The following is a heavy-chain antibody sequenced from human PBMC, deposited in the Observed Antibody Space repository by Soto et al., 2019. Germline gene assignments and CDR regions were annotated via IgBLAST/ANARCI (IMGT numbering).Heavy chain of an antibody. D-gene: IGHD3-10*01. V-gene: IGHV1-18*04. CDR2: ISAYNGNT. Sequence: QVQLVQSGAEVKKPGASVKVSCKASGYTFTSYGISWVRQAPGQGLEWMGWISAYNGNTNYAQKPQRRVTMTTDTSTSTAYMGLRSLRSDDTAVYYCARAGEIVWFWADFDYWGQGTLVTVSS. CDR1: GYTFTSYG. J-gene: IGHJ4*02. CDR3: ARAGEIVWFWADFDY.